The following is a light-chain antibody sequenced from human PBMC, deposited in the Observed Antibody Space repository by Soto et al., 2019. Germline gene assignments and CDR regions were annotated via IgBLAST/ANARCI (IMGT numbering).Light chain of an antibody. J-gene: IGLJ2*01. CDR1: TSDVGSYNL. Sequence: QSVLAQPASVSGSPGQSITISCTGTTSDVGSYNLVSWYQQNPGKAPKLLIYEATKRPSGVSSRFSGSKSGNTASLTISGLQAEDEAEYYCCSYGGVDSVFFGGGTKVTVL. CDR3: CSYGGVDSVF. CDR2: EAT. V-gene: IGLV2-23*01.